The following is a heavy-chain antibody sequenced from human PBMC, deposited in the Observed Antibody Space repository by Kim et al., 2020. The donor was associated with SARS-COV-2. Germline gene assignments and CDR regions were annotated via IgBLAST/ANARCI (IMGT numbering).Heavy chain of an antibody. V-gene: IGHV3-9*01. CDR3: AKVGVYYDSSGIDY. Sequence: GGSLRLSCAASGFTFDDYAMHWVRQAPGKGLEWVSGISWNSGSIGYADSVKGRFTISRDNAKNSLYLQMNSLRAEDTALYYCAKVGVYYDSSGIDYWGQGTLVTVSS. CDR2: ISWNSGSI. D-gene: IGHD3-22*01. J-gene: IGHJ4*02. CDR1: GFTFDDYA.